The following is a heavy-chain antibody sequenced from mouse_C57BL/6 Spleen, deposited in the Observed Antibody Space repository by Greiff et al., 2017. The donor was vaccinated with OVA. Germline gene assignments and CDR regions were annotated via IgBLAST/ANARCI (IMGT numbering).Heavy chain of an antibody. Sequence: QVQLKQSGPGLVQPSQSLSITCTVSGFSLTSYGVHWVRQSPGKGLEWLGVIWSGGSTDYNAAFISRLSISKDNSKSQVFFKMNSLQADDTAIYYCASPYYSNYLWFAYWGQGTLVTVSA. V-gene: IGHV2-2*01. CDR2: IWSGGST. CDR1: GFSLTSYG. J-gene: IGHJ3*01. D-gene: IGHD2-5*01. CDR3: ASPYYSNYLWFAY.